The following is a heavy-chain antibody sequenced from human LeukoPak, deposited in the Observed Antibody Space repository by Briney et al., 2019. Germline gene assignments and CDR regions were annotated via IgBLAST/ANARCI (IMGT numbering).Heavy chain of an antibody. CDR1: GGTFSSYA. Sequence: SVKVSCKASGGTFSSYAISWVRQAPGQGLEWMGGIIPIFGTANYAQKFQGRVTITADKSTSTAYMELSSLRSEDTAVYYCARALYDFWSGYSDLLDYWGQGTLVTVSS. CDR2: IIPIFGTA. CDR3: ARALYDFWSGYSDLLDY. J-gene: IGHJ4*02. D-gene: IGHD3-3*01. V-gene: IGHV1-69*06.